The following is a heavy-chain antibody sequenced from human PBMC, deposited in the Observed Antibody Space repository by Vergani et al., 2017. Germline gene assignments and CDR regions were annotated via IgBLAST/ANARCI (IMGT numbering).Heavy chain of an antibody. J-gene: IGHJ6*03. V-gene: IGHV3-7*01. Sequence: EVELVESGGGLVQPGGSLTISCEASGFTFSSYWMSWVRQTPGKGLEWVANINEDGSETYVVGSLKGRFTISRDSAKNTLYLQMDSLRAEDTAVYYCARDGWELLDYFYYMDVWGKGTTVTVSS. CDR3: ARDGWELLDYFYYMDV. D-gene: IGHD1-26*01. CDR2: INEDGSET. CDR1: GFTFSSYW.